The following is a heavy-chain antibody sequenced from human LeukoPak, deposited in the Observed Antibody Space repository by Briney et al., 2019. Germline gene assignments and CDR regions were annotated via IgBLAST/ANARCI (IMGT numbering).Heavy chain of an antibody. J-gene: IGHJ4*02. Sequence: GPVKVSCKASGYTLNELSIHWVRQAPGKGLEWMGGFDPEDGETIYVQKFRGRLTMTEDTSTDTAYMELSSLRSDDTAVYYCTTDLDYWGQGSLVTVSS. CDR1: GYTLNELS. V-gene: IGHV1-24*01. CDR3: TTDLDY. CDR2: FDPEDGET.